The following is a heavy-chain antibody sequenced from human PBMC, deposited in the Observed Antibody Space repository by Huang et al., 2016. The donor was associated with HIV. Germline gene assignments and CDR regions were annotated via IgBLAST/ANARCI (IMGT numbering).Heavy chain of an antibody. Sequence: QIQLMQSGPELKQPGASVTVSCKASGYTFTSYGITWVRQAPGQGPEWMGLISGSSGDTEYAQKFQGRITLTTDTSTNIAYMELRSLRSDDTAKYYCARDPKYHRIGYYRQRRGIDIWGQGTMVIVSS. CDR1: GYTFTSYG. CDR3: ARDPKYHRIGYYRQRRGIDI. J-gene: IGHJ3*02. D-gene: IGHD3-22*01. V-gene: IGHV1-18*01. CDR2: ISGSSGDT.